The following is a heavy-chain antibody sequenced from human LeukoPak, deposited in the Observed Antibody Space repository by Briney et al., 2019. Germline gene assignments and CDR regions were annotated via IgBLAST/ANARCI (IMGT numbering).Heavy chain of an antibody. CDR3: ARYCFGGSCYSLTSFDY. V-gene: IGHV1-2*02. Sequence: EASVKVSCKASGYTLTDYYIHWVRQAPGQGLEWMGWINPKSGGTNLAQKFQGRVTMTRDTSISTAYMELSRLTSDDTAFYYCARYCFGGSCYSLTSFDYWGQGTLVTVSS. D-gene: IGHD2-15*01. CDR2: INPKSGGT. CDR1: GYTLTDYY. J-gene: IGHJ4*02.